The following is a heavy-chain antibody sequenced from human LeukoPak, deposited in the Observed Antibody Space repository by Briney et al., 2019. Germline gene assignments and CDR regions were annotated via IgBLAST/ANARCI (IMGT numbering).Heavy chain of an antibody. CDR1: GFMFSTYA. Sequence: PGGSLRLSCVTSGFMFSTYAMSWVRQAPGKGLEWVSGINWNGGSTGYADSVKGRFTISRDNAKNSLYLQMNSLRAEDTALYYCARVSGLGSYYDSSGYPDYWGQGTLVTVSS. CDR3: ARVSGLGSYYDSSGYPDY. CDR2: INWNGGST. D-gene: IGHD3-22*01. J-gene: IGHJ4*02. V-gene: IGHV3-20*04.